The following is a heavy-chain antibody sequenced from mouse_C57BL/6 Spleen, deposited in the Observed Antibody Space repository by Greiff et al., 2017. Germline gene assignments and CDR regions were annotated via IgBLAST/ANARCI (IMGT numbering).Heavy chain of an antibody. Sequence: KLMESGGDLVKPGGSLKLSCAASGFTFSSYGMSWVRQTPDKRLEWVATISSGGSYTYYPDSVKGRFTISRDNAKNTLYLQMSSLKSEDTAMYYCARRGVTTPYFDYWGQGTTLTVSS. J-gene: IGHJ2*01. CDR1: GFTFSSYG. CDR3: ARRGVTTPYFDY. V-gene: IGHV5-6*02. D-gene: IGHD2-2*01. CDR2: ISSGGSYT.